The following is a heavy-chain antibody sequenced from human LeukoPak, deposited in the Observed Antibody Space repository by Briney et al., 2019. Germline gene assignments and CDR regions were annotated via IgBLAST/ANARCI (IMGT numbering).Heavy chain of an antibody. CDR2: LSGSGGIT. V-gene: IGHV3-23*01. CDR3: AKAYRWNPYVGRDYYYMDV. D-gene: IGHD1-1*01. Sequence: PGGSLRLSCAASGFTFDDYAMSWVRQAPGKGLEWVSVLSGSGGITYYADSVKGRFTISRDNSKNTLYLQMNSLRAEDTAVYYCAKAYRWNPYVGRDYYYMDVWGKGTTVTVSS. J-gene: IGHJ6*03. CDR1: GFTFDDYA.